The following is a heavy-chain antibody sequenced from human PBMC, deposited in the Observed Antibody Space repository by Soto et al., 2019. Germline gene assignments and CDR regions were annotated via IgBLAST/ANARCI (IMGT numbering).Heavy chain of an antibody. CDR1: GYRFTSYG. J-gene: IGHJ6*02. D-gene: IGHD3-16*01. CDR3: AMVDVYVTPSPQDV. CDR2: INAYNGNT. Sequence: GASVKVSCKASGYRFTSYGIGWARQAPGQGLEWMGWINAYNGNTNYAQNLQGRVTLTTDTSTSTAYMELRSLRSNDTAVYYCAMVDVYVTPSPQDVWGQGTTVTVSS. V-gene: IGHV1-18*01.